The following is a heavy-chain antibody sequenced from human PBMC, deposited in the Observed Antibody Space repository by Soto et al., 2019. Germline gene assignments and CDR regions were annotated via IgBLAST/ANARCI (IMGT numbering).Heavy chain of an antibody. CDR2: ISYDGSNK. CDR1: GFTFSSYA. D-gene: IGHD4-17*01. V-gene: IGHV3-30-3*01. Sequence: QVQLVESGGGVVQPGRSLRLSCAASGFTFSSYAMHWVRQAPGKGLEWVAVISYDGSNKYYADSVKGRFTISRDNSKNTLYLQMNSLRAEDTAVYDCARTMTTYYYYYGMDVWGQGTTVTVSS. J-gene: IGHJ6*02. CDR3: ARTMTTYYYYYGMDV.